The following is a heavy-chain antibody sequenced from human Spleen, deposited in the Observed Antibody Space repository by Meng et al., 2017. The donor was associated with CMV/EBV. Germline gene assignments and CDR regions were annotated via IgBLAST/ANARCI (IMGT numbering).Heavy chain of an antibody. Sequence: GSLKISCAASGFTFSSYEMNWVRQAPGKGLEWVSYISSSGSTIYYADSVKGRFTISRDNAKNSLYLQMNSLRAEDTAVYYCTRDLYYFCGGDCYYFDVWGQGALVTVSS. V-gene: IGHV3-48*03. CDR1: GFTFSSYE. CDR2: ISSSGSTI. D-gene: IGHD2-21*01. J-gene: IGHJ4*02. CDR3: TRDLYYFCGGDCYYFDV.